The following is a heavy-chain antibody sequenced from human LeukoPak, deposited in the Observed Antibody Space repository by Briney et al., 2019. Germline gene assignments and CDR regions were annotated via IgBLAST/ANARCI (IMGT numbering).Heavy chain of an antibody. CDR2: INPKSGVT. V-gene: IGHV1-2*02. CDR3: ARDPPERQLDYFDY. J-gene: IGHJ4*02. D-gene: IGHD5-24*01. CDR1: GYTFTGYY. Sequence: ASVKVSCKASGYTFTGYYIHWVRQAPGQGLEWMGWINPKSGVTNYAQKFQGRVTMTTDTSTSTAYMELRSLRSDDTAVYYCARDPPERQLDYFDYWGQGTLVTVSS.